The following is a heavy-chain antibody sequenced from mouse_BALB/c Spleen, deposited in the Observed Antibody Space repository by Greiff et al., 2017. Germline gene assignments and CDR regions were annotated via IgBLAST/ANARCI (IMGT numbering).Heavy chain of an antibody. Sequence: EVQLQQSGAELVRSGASVKLSCTASGFNIKDYYMHWVKQRPEQGLEWIGWIDPENGDTEYAPKFQGKATMTADTSSNTAYLQLSSLTSEDTAVYYCNAYDYGRGFAYWGQGTLVTVSA. D-gene: IGHD2-4*01. J-gene: IGHJ3*01. V-gene: IGHV14-4*02. CDR1: GFNIKDYY. CDR2: IDPENGDT. CDR3: NAYDYGRGFAY.